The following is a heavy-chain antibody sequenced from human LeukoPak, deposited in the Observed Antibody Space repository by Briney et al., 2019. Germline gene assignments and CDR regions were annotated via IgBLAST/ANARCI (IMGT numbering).Heavy chain of an antibody. J-gene: IGHJ4*02. CDR3: ARHFGSGTFPLDY. V-gene: IGHV4-59*08. CDR1: GGSISSYY. CDR2: IYYSGST. D-gene: IGHD3-10*01. Sequence: SETLSLTCTVSGGSISSYYWSWIRQPPGKGLEWIGYIYYSGSTNYNPSLKSRVTISVDTSKNQFSLKLSSVTASDTALYYCARHFGSGTFPLDYWGQGTLVTVSS.